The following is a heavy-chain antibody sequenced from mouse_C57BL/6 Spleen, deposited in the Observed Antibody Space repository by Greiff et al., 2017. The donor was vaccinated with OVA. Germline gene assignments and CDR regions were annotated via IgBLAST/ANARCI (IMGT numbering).Heavy chain of an antibody. CDR1: GYTFTSYW. J-gene: IGHJ3*01. Sequence: VKLQQPGAELVKPGASVKMSCKASGYTFTSYWITWVKQRPGQGLEWIGDIYPGSGSNNYNEKFKSKATLTVDTSSSTAYMQLSSLTSEDSAVYYCARGCTTVVATWFAYWGQGTLVTVSA. CDR3: ARGCTTVVATWFAY. CDR2: IYPGSGSN. D-gene: IGHD1-1*01. V-gene: IGHV1-55*01.